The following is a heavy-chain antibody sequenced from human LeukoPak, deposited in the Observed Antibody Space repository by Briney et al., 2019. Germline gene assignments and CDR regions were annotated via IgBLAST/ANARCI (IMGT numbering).Heavy chain of an antibody. CDR2: IYYSVST. J-gene: IGHJ3*02. CDR3: ARDTFDEGAFDI. Sequence: NTSETLSLSCTVSGGSISSYYWSWIRQPPGKGLEWIGYIYYSVSTNYNPSLKSRVTISVDTSKNQFSLKLSSVTAADTAVYYCARDTFDEGAFDIWGQGTMVTVSS. D-gene: IGHD3-9*01. CDR1: GGSISSYY. V-gene: IGHV4-59*01.